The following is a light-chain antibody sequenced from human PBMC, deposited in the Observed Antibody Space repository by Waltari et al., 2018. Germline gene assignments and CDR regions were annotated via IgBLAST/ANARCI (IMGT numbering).Light chain of an antibody. V-gene: IGKV1-33*01. Sequence: IQLTQSPPSLSASVGDRVTITCRASQDITNYLNWYQQKPGKAPKLLIHDASKLEIGVPSRFSGSQSGTHFTLTISSLQPEDIGTYYCQRYDNLPIFAFGPGTKVEI. CDR2: DAS. J-gene: IGKJ3*01. CDR3: QRYDNLPIFA. CDR1: QDITNY.